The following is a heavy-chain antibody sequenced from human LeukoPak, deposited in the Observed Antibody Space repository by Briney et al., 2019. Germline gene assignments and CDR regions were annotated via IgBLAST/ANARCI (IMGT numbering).Heavy chain of an antibody. D-gene: IGHD1-26*01. CDR3: ARHSPVGIFYFDY. V-gene: IGHV4-39*01. CDR1: GGSISSSSYY. J-gene: IGHJ4*02. Sequence: SETLSLTCTVSGGSISSSSYYWGWIRQPPGKGLEWIGSIYYSGSTYYNPSLKSRVTISVDTSKNQFSLRLSSVTAADTAVYYCARHSPVGIFYFDYWGQGTLVTVSS. CDR2: IYYSGST.